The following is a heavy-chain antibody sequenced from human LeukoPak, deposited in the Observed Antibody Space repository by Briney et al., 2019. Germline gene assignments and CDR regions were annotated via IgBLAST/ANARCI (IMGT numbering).Heavy chain of an antibody. V-gene: IGHV5-51*01. J-gene: IGHJ5*02. D-gene: IGHD2-15*01. Sequence: GESLKISCNGSGYTFTNYYIAWVRQLPGKGLEWMGIIYPGDSDTRYSPSFQGQVTISADNAISTAYLQWSSLKASDTAMYYCARVVADNWFDPWGQGTLVTVSS. CDR1: GYTFTNYY. CDR3: ARVVADNWFDP. CDR2: IYPGDSDT.